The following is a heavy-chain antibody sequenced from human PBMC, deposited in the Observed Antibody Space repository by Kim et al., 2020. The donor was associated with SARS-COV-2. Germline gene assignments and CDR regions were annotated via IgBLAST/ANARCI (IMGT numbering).Heavy chain of an antibody. V-gene: IGHV3-11*06. Sequence: RFTISRDNAKNSLYLQMNSLRAEDTAVYYCARESQWGYDSSGYYHRHFDYWGQGTLVTVSS. D-gene: IGHD3-22*01. CDR3: ARESQWGYDSSGYYHRHFDY. J-gene: IGHJ4*02.